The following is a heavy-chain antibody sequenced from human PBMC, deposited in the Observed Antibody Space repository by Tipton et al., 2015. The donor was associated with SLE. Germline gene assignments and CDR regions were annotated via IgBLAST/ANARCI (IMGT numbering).Heavy chain of an antibody. CDR2: IYYSGRT. Sequence: TLSLTCTVSGGSISSYYWSWIRQPPGKGLEWIGYIYYSGRTNYNPSLKSRVTISVDTSKNQFSLKLSSVTAADTAVYYCARGNPSLFDYWGQGTLVTVSS. CDR3: ARGNPSLFDY. J-gene: IGHJ4*02. D-gene: IGHD1-14*01. CDR1: GGSISSYY. V-gene: IGHV4-59*01.